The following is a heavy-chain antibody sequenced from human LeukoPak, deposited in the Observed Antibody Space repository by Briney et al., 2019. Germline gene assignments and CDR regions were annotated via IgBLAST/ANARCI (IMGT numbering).Heavy chain of an antibody. CDR3: ARAGLFGSGTYYNRHYDAFDI. V-gene: IGHV4-34*01. CDR1: GGSISSYY. D-gene: IGHD3-10*01. CDR2: INHSGGT. Sequence: NPSETLSLTCTVSGGSISSYYWSWIRQPPGKGLEWIGEINHSGGTNYNPSLKSRLTISVDTSKTQFSLRLSSVTAADTAVYYCARAGLFGSGTYYNRHYDAFDIWGQGTMVTVSS. J-gene: IGHJ3*02.